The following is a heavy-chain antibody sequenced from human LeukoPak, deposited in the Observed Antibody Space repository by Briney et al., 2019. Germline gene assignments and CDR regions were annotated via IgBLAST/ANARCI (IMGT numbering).Heavy chain of an antibody. CDR2: ITSSSRYI. J-gene: IGHJ3*02. V-gene: IGHV3-21*04. D-gene: IGHD2-15*01. CDR1: GFTFSTYS. CDR3: AVVVVAAMTTDHAFDI. Sequence: PGGSLRLSCAASGFTFSTYSMNWVRQAPGKGLEWVSSITSSSRYIYYADSVKGRFTISRDNAKNTLYLQMNSLRAEDTAVYYCAVVVVAAMTTDHAFDIWGQGTMVTVSS.